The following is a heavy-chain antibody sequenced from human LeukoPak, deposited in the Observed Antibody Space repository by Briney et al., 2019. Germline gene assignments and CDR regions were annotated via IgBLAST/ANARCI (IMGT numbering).Heavy chain of an antibody. V-gene: IGHV3-64*01. CDR2: ISSNGGST. CDR3: ARDFDALGTFDY. CDR1: GFTFSSYA. Sequence: GSLRLSCAASGFTFSSYAMHWVRQAPGKGLEYVSAISSNGGSTYYANSVKGRFTISRDNSKNTLYLQMGSLRAEDMAVYYCARDFDALGTFDYWGQGTLVTVSS. D-gene: IGHD3-9*01. J-gene: IGHJ4*02.